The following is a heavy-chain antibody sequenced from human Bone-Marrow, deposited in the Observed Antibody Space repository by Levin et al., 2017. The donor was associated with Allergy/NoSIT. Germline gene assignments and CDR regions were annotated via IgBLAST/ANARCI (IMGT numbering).Heavy chain of an antibody. D-gene: IGHD5-18*01. CDR3: AKDINGDTAPASGMDG. CDR1: GFTFDDYA. CDR2: ISWNSGSI. J-gene: IGHJ6*02. Sequence: QAGGSRRLSCAASGFTFDDYAMHWVRQAPGKGLEWVSGISWNSGSIGYADSVKGRFTISRDNAKNSLYLQMNSLRAEDTALYYCAKDINGDTAPASGMDGWGQGTTVTVSS. V-gene: IGHV3-9*01.